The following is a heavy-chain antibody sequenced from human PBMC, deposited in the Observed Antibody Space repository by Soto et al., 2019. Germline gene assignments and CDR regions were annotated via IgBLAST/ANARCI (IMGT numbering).Heavy chain of an antibody. D-gene: IGHD3-3*01. CDR3: ARGMTIFGVVGGNWFDP. Sequence: PSETLSLTCTVSGGSISSGDYYWSWIRQPPGKGLEWIGYIYYSGSTYYNPSLKSRVTISVDTSKNQFSLKLSSVTAADTAVYYCARGMTIFGVVGGNWFDPWGQGTLVTVSS. J-gene: IGHJ5*02. V-gene: IGHV4-30-4*01. CDR1: GGSISSGDYY. CDR2: IYYSGST.